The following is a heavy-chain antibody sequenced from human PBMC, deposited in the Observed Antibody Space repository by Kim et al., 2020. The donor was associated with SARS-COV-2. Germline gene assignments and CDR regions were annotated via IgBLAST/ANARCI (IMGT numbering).Heavy chain of an antibody. J-gene: IGHJ4*02. Sequence: SETLSLTCAVYGGSFSGYYWSWIRQPPGKGLEWIGEINHSGSTNYNPSLKSRVTISVDTSKNQFSLKLSSVTAADTAVYYCARGPYYYDSSGYYHAYYFDYWGQGTLVTVSS. CDR2: INHSGST. CDR3: ARGPYYYDSSGYYHAYYFDY. V-gene: IGHV4-34*01. CDR1: GGSFSGYY. D-gene: IGHD3-22*01.